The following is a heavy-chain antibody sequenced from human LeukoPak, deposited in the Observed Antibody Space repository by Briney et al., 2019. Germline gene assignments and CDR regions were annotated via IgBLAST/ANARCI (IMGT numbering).Heavy chain of an antibody. CDR3: ARDFAGTTVAFDY. CDR2: INPNSGGT. J-gene: IGHJ4*02. D-gene: IGHD1-1*01. V-gene: IGHV1-2*02. Sequence: ASVKVSCKASGYTFTGYYMDWVRQAPGQGLEWMGWINPNSGGTNYAQKFQGRVTMTRDTSISTAYMELSRLRSDDTAVYYCARDFAGTTVAFDYWGQGTLVTVSS. CDR1: GYTFTGYY.